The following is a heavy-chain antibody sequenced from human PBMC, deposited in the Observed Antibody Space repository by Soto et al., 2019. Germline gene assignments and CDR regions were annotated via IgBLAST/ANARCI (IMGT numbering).Heavy chain of an antibody. CDR2: INAGNGNT. D-gene: IGHD2-2*01. V-gene: IGHV1-3*01. CDR1: GYTFTSYA. Sequence: QVQLVQSGAEVKKPGASVKVSCKASGYTFTSYAMHWVRQAPGQRLEWMGWINAGNGNTKYSQKFQGRVTINRDTSASTAYMELSSLRSEDTAVYYCAGGGGGCSSTSCYDSFDYWGQGTLVTVSS. J-gene: IGHJ4*02. CDR3: AGGGGGCSSTSCYDSFDY.